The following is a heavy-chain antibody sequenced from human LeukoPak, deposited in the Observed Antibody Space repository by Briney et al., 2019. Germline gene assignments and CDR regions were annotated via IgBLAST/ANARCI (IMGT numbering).Heavy chain of an antibody. CDR1: GFTFSDYY. D-gene: IGHD1-20*01. J-gene: IGHJ4*02. CDR2: IYSGGSA. CDR3: ARARITGTTSAFDY. Sequence: GGSLRLSCAASGFTFSDYYMSWVRQAPGKGLEWVSVIYSGGSAYYADSVKGRFTISRHNSKNTLYLQMNSLRAEDTAVYYCARARITGTTSAFDYWGQGTLVTVSS. V-gene: IGHV3-53*04.